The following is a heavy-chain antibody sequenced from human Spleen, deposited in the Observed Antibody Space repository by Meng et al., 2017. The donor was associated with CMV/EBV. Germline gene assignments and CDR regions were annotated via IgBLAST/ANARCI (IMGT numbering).Heavy chain of an antibody. D-gene: IGHD3-16*01. CDR1: GFTFSSYA. CDR2: IYSGGSST. Sequence: GESLKISCAASGFTFSSYAMHWVRQAPGKGLEWVSVIYSGGSSTYYADSVKGRFTISRDNSKNTLYLEMKSLRAEDTAVYYCAKDGGGGNSHDAFDMWGQGTKVTVSS. J-gene: IGHJ3*02. V-gene: IGHV3-NL1*01. CDR3: AKDGGGGNSHDAFDM.